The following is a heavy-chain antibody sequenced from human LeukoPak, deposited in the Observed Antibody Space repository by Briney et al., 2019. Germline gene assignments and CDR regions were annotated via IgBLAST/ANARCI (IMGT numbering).Heavy chain of an antibody. CDR2: INPNSGGT. Sequence: ASVKVSRKASGGTFSSYAISWVRQAPGQGLEWMGRINPNSGGTNYAQKFQGRVTMTRDTSISTAYMELSRLRSDDTAVYYCARDLRDIVVVPAANLDYYYGMDVWGQGTTVTVSS. V-gene: IGHV1-2*06. D-gene: IGHD2-2*01. J-gene: IGHJ6*02. CDR1: GGTFSSYA. CDR3: ARDLRDIVVVPAANLDYYYGMDV.